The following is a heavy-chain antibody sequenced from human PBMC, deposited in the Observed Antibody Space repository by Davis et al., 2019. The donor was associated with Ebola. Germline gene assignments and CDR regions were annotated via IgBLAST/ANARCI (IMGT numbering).Heavy chain of an antibody. D-gene: IGHD6-19*01. CDR3: ARDKRSSWYGGMDV. J-gene: IGHJ6*02. CDR1: GGSFSGYY. V-gene: IGHV4-34*01. CDR2: ITHSGST. Sequence: SETLSLTCAVYGGSFSGYYWSWIRQPPGKGLEWIGEITHSGSTNYNPSLKSRVTISVDTSKNQFSLKLSSVTAADTAVYYCARDKRSSWYGGMDVWGQGTTVTVSS.